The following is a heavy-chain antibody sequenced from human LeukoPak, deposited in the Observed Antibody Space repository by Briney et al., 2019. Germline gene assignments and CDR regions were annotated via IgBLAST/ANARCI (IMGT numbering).Heavy chain of an antibody. CDR2: IKHDGREK. D-gene: IGHD3-22*01. V-gene: IGHV3-7*01. Sequence: PGGSLRLSCVASGFTFSIYWMTWVRQAPGKGLEWVANIKHDGREKHYVGSVKGRFTISRDNVKNSLYLQMNSLRVEDTAVYYCARDSSGWNDYWGQGTLVTVSS. CDR1: GFTFSIYW. J-gene: IGHJ4*02. CDR3: ARDSSGWNDY.